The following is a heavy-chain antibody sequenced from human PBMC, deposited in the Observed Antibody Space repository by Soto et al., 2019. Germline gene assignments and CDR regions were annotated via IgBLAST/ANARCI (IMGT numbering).Heavy chain of an antibody. CDR3: ARGGRRSPVMDV. V-gene: IGHV4-31*03. J-gene: IGHJ6*02. CDR1: GGSISSGGYY. CDR2: IYYSGST. Sequence: SETLSLTCTVSGGSISSGGYYWSWIRQHPGKGLEWIGYIYYSGSTYYNPSLKSRVTISVDTSKNQFSLKLSSVTVADTAVYYCARGGRRSPVMDVWGQGTTVTVSS.